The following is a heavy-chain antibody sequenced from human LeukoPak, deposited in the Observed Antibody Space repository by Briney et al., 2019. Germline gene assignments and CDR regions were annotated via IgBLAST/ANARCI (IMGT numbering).Heavy chain of an antibody. CDR1: GYTFTSYD. CDR2: MNPNSGNT. D-gene: IGHD3-10*01. CDR3: ARGFAMVRGVVRAGMDV. J-gene: IGHJ6*02. Sequence: ASVQVSCKASGYTFTSYDINWVRQATGQGLEWMGWMNPNSGNTGYAQKFQGRVTMTRNTSISTAYMELSSLRSEDTAVYYCARGFAMVRGVVRAGMDVWGQGTTVTVSS. V-gene: IGHV1-8*01.